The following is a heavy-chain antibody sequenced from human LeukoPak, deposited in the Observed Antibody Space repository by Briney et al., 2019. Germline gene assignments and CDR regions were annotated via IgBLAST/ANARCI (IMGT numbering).Heavy chain of an antibody. V-gene: IGHV4-59*01. Sequence: PSETLSLTRTVSGGSISSYYWSWIRQPPEKGLEWIGYIYYSGSTNYNPSLKSGVTISVDTSTHQFSLTLSSVPAADTAVYYCARDHHYYDSSGYYYSAAFDIWGQGTMVTVSS. CDR2: IYYSGST. CDR1: GGSISSYY. J-gene: IGHJ3*02. D-gene: IGHD3-22*01. CDR3: ARDHHYYDSSGYYYSAAFDI.